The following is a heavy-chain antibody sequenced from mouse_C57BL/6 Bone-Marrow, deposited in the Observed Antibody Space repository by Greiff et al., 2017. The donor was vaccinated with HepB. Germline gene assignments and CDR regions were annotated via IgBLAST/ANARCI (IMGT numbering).Heavy chain of an antibody. V-gene: IGHV5-6*01. Sequence: EVQLQQSGGDLVKPGGSLKLSCAASGFTFSSYGMSWVRQTPDKRLEWVATISSGGSYTYYPDSVKGRFTISRDNAKNTLYLQMSSLKSEDTAMYYCARHPYYGSSYWYFDFWGTGTTVTVSS. J-gene: IGHJ1*03. D-gene: IGHD1-1*01. CDR3: ARHPYYGSSYWYFDF. CDR1: GFTFSSYG. CDR2: ISSGGSYT.